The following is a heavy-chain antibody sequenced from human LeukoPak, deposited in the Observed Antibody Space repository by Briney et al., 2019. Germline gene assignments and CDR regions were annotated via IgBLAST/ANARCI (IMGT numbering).Heavy chain of an antibody. CDR1: GYTFTGYY. D-gene: IGHD4-23*01. V-gene: IGHV1-2*02. Sequence: ASVKVSCTASGYTFTGYYMHWVRQAPGQGLEWMGWINPNSGGTNYAQKFQGRVTMTRDTSISTAYMELSRLRSDDTAVYYCARGGDYGGTVFDYWGQGTLVTVSS. J-gene: IGHJ4*02. CDR2: INPNSGGT. CDR3: ARGGDYGGTVFDY.